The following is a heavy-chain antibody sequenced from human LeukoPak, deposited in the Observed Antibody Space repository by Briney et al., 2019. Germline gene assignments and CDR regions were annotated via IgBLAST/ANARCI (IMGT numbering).Heavy chain of an antibody. Sequence: SVKVSCKASGGTFSSYNISWVRQAPGQGLEWMGRIIPIHGIANYAQKFQGRVTITADKSTSTAYMELSSLRSEDTAVYYCARGHGVDFDYWGQGTLVTVSS. V-gene: IGHV1-69*02. J-gene: IGHJ4*02. CDR1: GGTFSSYN. D-gene: IGHD3-16*01. CDR3: ARGHGVDFDY. CDR2: IIPIHGIA.